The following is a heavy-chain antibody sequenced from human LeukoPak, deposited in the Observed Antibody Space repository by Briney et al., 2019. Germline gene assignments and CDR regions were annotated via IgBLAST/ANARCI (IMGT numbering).Heavy chain of an antibody. D-gene: IGHD3-22*01. CDR2: ISYDGSNK. CDR3: AREFIRRYYYDSSGYYPGAFDI. CDR1: GFTFSSYA. J-gene: IGHJ3*02. Sequence: SGGSLRLSCAASGFTFSSYAMHWVRQAPGMGLEWVAVISYDGSNKYYADSVKGRFTISRDNSKNTLYLQMNSLRVEDTAVYYCAREFIRRYYYDSSGYYPGAFDIWGQGTMVTVSS. V-gene: IGHV3-30*04.